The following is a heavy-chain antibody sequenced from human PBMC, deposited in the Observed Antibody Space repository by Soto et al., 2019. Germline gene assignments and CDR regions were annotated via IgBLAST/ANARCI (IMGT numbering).Heavy chain of an antibody. CDR1: GFTFSSYA. CDR3: AKDQGIMITFGGVRDAFDI. D-gene: IGHD3-16*01. J-gene: IGHJ3*02. V-gene: IGHV3-9*01. CDR2: ISWNSGSI. Sequence: GGSLRLSCAASGFTFSSYAMSWVRQAPGKGLEWVSGISWNSGSIGYADSVKGRFTTSRDNAKNSLYLQMNSLRAEDTALYYCAKDQGIMITFGGVRDAFDIWGQGTMVTVSS.